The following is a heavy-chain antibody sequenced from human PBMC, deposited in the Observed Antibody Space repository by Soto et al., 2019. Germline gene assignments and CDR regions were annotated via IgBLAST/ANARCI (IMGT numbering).Heavy chain of an antibody. CDR1: GFAFNTYS. J-gene: IGHJ4*02. CDR3: ARDDGWLILDY. Sequence: EVQLVESGGGPVKPGGSLRLSCAASGFAFNTYSMNWVRQAPGKGLEWVAFITRSSSYIYYADSVRGRITLSRDNAKNSLYLQMNSLRAEDTAIYYCARDDGWLILDYWGQGTLVTVSS. V-gene: IGHV3-21*06. CDR2: ITRSSSYI. D-gene: IGHD6-19*01.